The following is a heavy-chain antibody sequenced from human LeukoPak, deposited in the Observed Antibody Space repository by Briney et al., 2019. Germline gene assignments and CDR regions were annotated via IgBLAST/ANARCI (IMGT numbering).Heavy chain of an antibody. D-gene: IGHD3-9*01. V-gene: IGHV4-31*03. J-gene: IGHJ6*02. CDR3: ASGGSYDILTGYYKGYGMDV. CDR1: GGSISSGGYY. Sequence: SETLSLTCTVSGGSISSGGYYWRWIRQHPGKGLEWIGYIYYSGSTYYNPSLKSRVTISVDTSKYQFSLKLSSVTAADTAVYYCASGGSYDILTGYYKGYGMDVWGQGTTVTVSS. CDR2: IYYSGST.